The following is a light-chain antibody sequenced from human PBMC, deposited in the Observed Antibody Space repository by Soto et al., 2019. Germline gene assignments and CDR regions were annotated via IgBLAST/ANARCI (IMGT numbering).Light chain of an antibody. V-gene: IGKV3-20*01. J-gene: IGKJ2*01. Sequence: EIVLTQSPGTRSLSPGERATLSGRVSQSVSSSYLAWYQQKPGQAPRLLIYAASSRAGGIPDKFSGSGSGTDFTLTISRLEPEDFAVYYCQQYGSSPLYTFGQGTKLEIK. CDR1: QSVSSSY. CDR3: QQYGSSPLYT. CDR2: AAS.